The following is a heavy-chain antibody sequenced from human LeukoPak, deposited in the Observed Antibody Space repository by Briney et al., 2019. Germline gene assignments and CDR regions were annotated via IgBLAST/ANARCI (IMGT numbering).Heavy chain of an antibody. CDR3: ARDEPYYYDSSGYYTYYFDY. Sequence: PSETLSLTCTVSGGSISSYYWSWIRQPAGKGLEWIGRIYTSGSTNYNPSLKSRVTTSVDKSKNQFSLKLSSVTAADTAVYYCARDEPYYYDSSGYYTYYFDYWGQGTLVTVSS. CDR1: GGSISSYY. D-gene: IGHD3-22*01. J-gene: IGHJ4*02. CDR2: IYTSGST. V-gene: IGHV4-4*07.